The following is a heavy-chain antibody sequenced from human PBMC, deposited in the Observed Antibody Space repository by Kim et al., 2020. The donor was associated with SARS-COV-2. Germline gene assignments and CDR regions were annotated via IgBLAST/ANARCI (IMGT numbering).Heavy chain of an antibody. Sequence: SETLSLTCTVSGGSISSSSYYWGWIRQPPGKGLEWIGSIYYSGSTYYNPSLKSRVTISVDTSKNQFSLKLSSVTAADTAVYYCATPKNLPAAISGAFDIWGQGTMVTVSS. J-gene: IGHJ3*02. CDR2: IYYSGST. V-gene: IGHV4-39*01. CDR1: GGSISSSSYY. CDR3: ATPKNLPAAISGAFDI. D-gene: IGHD2-2*02.